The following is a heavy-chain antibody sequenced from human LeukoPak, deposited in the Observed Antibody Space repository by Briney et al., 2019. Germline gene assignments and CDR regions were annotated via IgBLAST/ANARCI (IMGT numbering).Heavy chain of an antibody. Sequence: GGSLRLSCSASGFTFSTYAMHWVRQAPGKGLEYVSGVTSNGGSTYYADPVKGRFTISRDNSKNTLYLQMNSLRAEDTAIYYCAKYMSGVAYSGYENWGQGTLVTVSS. CDR3: AKYMSGVAYSGYEN. CDR1: GFTFSTYA. CDR2: VTSNGGST. V-gene: IGHV3-64*04. J-gene: IGHJ4*02. D-gene: IGHD5-12*01.